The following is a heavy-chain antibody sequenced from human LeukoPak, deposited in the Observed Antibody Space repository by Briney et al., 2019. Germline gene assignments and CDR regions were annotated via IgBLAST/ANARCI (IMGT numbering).Heavy chain of an antibody. Sequence: PSQTLSLTCTVSGGSISSGDYYWSWIRQPQGKGLEWIGYIYYSGSTYYNPSLKSRVTISVDTSKNQFSLKLSSVTAADTAVYYCARVPRGYSYGLLDYWGQGTLVTVSS. D-gene: IGHD5-18*01. CDR2: IYYSGST. J-gene: IGHJ4*02. CDR1: GGSISSGDYY. CDR3: ARVPRGYSYGLLDY. V-gene: IGHV4-30-4*08.